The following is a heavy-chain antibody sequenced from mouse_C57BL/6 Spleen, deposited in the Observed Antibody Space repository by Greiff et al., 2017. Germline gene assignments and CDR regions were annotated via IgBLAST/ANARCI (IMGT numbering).Heavy chain of an antibody. D-gene: IGHD3-1*01. V-gene: IGHV5-16*01. CDR3: ARVGYYYAMDY. CDR2: INYDGSST. J-gene: IGHJ4*01. Sequence: EVKVVESEGGLVQPGSSMKLSCTASGFTFSDYYMAWVRQVPEKGLEWVANINYDGSSTYYLDSLKSRFIISRDNAKNILYLQMSSLKSEDTATYYCARVGYYYAMDYWGQGTSVTVSS. CDR1: GFTFSDYY.